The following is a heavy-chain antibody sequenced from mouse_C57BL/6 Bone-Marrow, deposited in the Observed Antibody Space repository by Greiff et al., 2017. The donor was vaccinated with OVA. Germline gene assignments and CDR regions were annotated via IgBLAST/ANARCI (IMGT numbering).Heavy chain of an antibody. V-gene: IGHV1-75*01. Sequence: QVQLKQSGPELVKPGASVTISCKASGYTFTDYYINWVKQRPGQGLEWIGWIFPGSGSTYYNEKFKGKATLTVDKSSSTAYMLLSSLTSEDSAVYFCARSDDYGSSQYYYAMDYWGQGTSVTVSS. D-gene: IGHD1-1*01. CDR2: IFPGSGST. CDR3: ARSDDYGSSQYYYAMDY. CDR1: GYTFTDYY. J-gene: IGHJ4*01.